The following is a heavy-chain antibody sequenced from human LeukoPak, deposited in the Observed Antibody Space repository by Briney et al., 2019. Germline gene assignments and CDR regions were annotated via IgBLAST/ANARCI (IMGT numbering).Heavy chain of an antibody. CDR3: AKHWSGYYINLLWFDP. CDR2: ISGSGGST. Sequence: GGSLRLSCAASGFTFSSYAMSWVRQAPGKGLEWVSAISGSGGSTYYADSVKGRFTISRDNSKNTLYLQMNSLRAEDTAVYYCAKHWSGYYINLLWFDPWGQGTLVTVSS. V-gene: IGHV3-23*01. D-gene: IGHD3-3*01. CDR1: GFTFSSYA. J-gene: IGHJ5*02.